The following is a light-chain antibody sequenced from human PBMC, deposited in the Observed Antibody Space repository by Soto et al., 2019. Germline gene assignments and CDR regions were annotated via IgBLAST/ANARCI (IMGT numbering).Light chain of an antibody. CDR1: QSVVSAY. J-gene: IGKJ2*01. Sequence: DIVLTQSPDPLSLSPGEGVTLSRRASQSVVSAYVDWYQQKPGQAPRLLIYGASIGATGLPARFSGSGSGADFTLTISRLEPEDFAVYYWLQYGGAPYTFGPGT. CDR3: LQYGGAPYT. CDR2: GAS. V-gene: IGKV3-20*01.